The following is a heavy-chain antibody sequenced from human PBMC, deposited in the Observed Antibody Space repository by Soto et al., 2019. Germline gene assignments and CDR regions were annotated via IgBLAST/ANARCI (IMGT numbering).Heavy chain of an antibody. CDR3: ARSPDYYGSGSLLRYGMDV. CDR2: INPSGGST. D-gene: IGHD3-10*01. V-gene: IGHV1-46*01. CDR1: GYTFTSYY. Sequence: GASVKVSCKASGYTFTSYYMHWVRQAPGQGLEWMGIINPSGGSTSYAQKFQGRVTMTRDTSTSTVYMELSSLRSEDTAVYYCARSPDYYGSGSLLRYGMDVWGQGTTVTVS. J-gene: IGHJ6*02.